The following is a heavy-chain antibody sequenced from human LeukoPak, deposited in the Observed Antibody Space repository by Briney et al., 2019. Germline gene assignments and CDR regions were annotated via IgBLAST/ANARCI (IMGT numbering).Heavy chain of an antibody. CDR2: ISAYNGNT. CDR1: GYTFTSYG. CDR3: ARDSYYDILTHLDY. V-gene: IGHV1-18*04. Sequence: ASGKVSCKASGYTFTSYGISWVRQAPGQGLEWMGWISAYNGNTNYAQKLQGRVTMTTDTSTSTAYMELRSLRSDDTAVYYCARDSYYDILTHLDYWGQGTLVTVSS. J-gene: IGHJ4*02. D-gene: IGHD3-9*01.